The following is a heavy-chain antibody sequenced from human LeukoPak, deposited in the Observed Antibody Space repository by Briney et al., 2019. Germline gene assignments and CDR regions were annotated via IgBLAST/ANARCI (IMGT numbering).Heavy chain of an antibody. J-gene: IGHJ6*03. Sequence: PGGSLRLSCAESGFTFSKYRMQWVRQAPGKGREGVAFIRYDGINKYYADSVKGRFTISRDNAKNSLYLQMNSLRAEDTAVYYCARRGSSSWDYYYYYYMDVWGKGTTVTISS. D-gene: IGHD6-13*01. V-gene: IGHV3-30*02. CDR2: IRYDGINK. CDR1: GFTFSKYR. CDR3: ARRGSSSWDYYYYYYMDV.